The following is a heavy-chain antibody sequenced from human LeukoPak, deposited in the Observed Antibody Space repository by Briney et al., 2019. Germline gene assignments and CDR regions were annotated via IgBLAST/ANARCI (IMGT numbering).Heavy chain of an antibody. V-gene: IGHV3-43*02. Sequence: GGSLRLACAASAFTFDEYSMHWVRQAAGRGLEWVSFTSGDGGNTTHTDSVEGRFTISRDNSKNSLYLQMNSLRTEDTALYYCAKDMGYCSSTSCYRMEYWGQGTLVTVSS. CDR2: TSGDGGNT. J-gene: IGHJ4*02. CDR3: AKDMGYCSSTSCYRMEY. CDR1: AFTFDEYS. D-gene: IGHD2-2*01.